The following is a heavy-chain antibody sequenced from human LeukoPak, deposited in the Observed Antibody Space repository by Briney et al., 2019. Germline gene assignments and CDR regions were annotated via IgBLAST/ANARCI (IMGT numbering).Heavy chain of an antibody. V-gene: IGHV3-21*04. Sequence: GGSLRLSCAASGFTFSSYSMNWVRQAPGKGLEWVSSISSSSSYIYYADSVKGRFTISRDNSKNTLYLQMNSLRADDTAVYFCAKDARPSYRGQGTLVTVSS. J-gene: IGHJ4*02. CDR2: ISSSSSYI. CDR3: AKDARPSY. CDR1: GFTFSSYS.